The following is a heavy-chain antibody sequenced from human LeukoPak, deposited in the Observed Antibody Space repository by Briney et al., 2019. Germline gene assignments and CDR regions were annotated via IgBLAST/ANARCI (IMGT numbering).Heavy chain of an antibody. CDR1: GFTLSGYW. CDR2: IDSAGSTT. Sequence: GRSLRLSCAASGFTLSGYWMHWVRQAPGKGLVWVSHIDSAGSTTSYADSVKGRFTISRDNAKNTLYLQMNSLRAEDTAVYYCARGGANSYVSFDYWGQGTLVTVSS. D-gene: IGHD5-18*01. CDR3: ARGGANSYVSFDY. J-gene: IGHJ4*02. V-gene: IGHV3-74*01.